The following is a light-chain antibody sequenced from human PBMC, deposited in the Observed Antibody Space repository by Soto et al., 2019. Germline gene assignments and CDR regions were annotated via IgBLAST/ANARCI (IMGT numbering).Light chain of an antibody. CDR2: KAS. J-gene: IGKJ5*01. V-gene: IGKV1-5*03. CDR1: QSISSW. CDR3: QQLNTLPFT. Sequence: DIQMTQSPSILSASVGDRVTITCRASQSISSWLAWYQQKPGKAPKLLIYKASSLESGVPSRFSGSGSGTEFTLTISGLLPEDFATYHCQQLNTLPFTFGQGTRLEIK.